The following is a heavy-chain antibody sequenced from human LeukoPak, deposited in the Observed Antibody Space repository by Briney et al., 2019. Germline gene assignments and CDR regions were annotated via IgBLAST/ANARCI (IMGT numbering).Heavy chain of an antibody. D-gene: IGHD6-19*01. CDR2: INPNSGGT. J-gene: IGHJ4*02. V-gene: IGHV1-2*02. CDR1: GYTFTGYY. Sequence: ASVTVSCKASGYTFTGYYMHWVRQAPGQGLEWMGWINPNSGGTNYAQKFQGRVTMTRDTSISTAYMEPSRLRSDDTAVYYCARDMYSSGWFDYWGQGTLVTVSS. CDR3: ARDMYSSGWFDY.